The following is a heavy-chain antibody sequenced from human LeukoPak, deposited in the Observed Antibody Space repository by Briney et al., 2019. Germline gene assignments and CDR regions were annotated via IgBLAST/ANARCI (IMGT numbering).Heavy chain of an antibody. CDR2: MNSGGSGT. J-gene: IGHJ4*02. V-gene: IGHV3-74*01. CDR3: ARGGHRNLDY. CDR1: GFTFSRYW. Sequence: GGSLRLSCAASGFTFSRYWMHWVRQAPGQGLEWVSLMNSGGSGTGYADSVKGRFTISRDNAGNSVHLQMNSLRAEDTAVYYCARGGHRNLDYWGQGALVTVSS.